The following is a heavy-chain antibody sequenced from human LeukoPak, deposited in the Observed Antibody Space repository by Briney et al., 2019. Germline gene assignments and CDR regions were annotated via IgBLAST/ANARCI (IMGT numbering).Heavy chain of an antibody. CDR1: GYTLTKLS. CDR2: FDPEDGET. D-gene: IGHD4-17*01. J-gene: IGHJ4*02. V-gene: IGHV1-24*01. CDR3: ARGADYGDSNFDY. Sequence: ASVKVSCKVSGYTLTKLSMHWVRQAPGKGLEWMGGFDPEDGETIYAQKFQGRVTMTEDTSTDTAYMELRSLRSDDTAVYYCARGADYGDSNFDYWGQGTLVTVSS.